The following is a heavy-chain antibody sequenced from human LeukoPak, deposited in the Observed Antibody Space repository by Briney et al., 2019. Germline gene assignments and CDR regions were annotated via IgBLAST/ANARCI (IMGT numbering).Heavy chain of an antibody. Sequence: GGSLRLSCAASGFTFSSYAMHWVRQAPGKGLEWVAVISYDGSNKYYADSVKGRFTISRDNSKNTLYLQMNSLRAEDTAVYYCARDGGQEVDYWGQGTLVTVSS. V-gene: IGHV3-30-3*01. CDR2: ISYDGSNK. CDR1: GFTFSSYA. D-gene: IGHD3-16*01. CDR3: ARDGGQEVDY. J-gene: IGHJ4*02.